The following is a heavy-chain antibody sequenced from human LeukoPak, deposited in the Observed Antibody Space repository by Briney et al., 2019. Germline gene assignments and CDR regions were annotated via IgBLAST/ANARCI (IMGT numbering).Heavy chain of an antibody. CDR1: GGSISRYY. CDR3: AGGGYCSRASCFAPLFDF. V-gene: IGHV4-59*01. CDR2: IYYSGTT. D-gene: IGHD2-2*01. J-gene: IGHJ4*02. Sequence: SETLSLTCTVSGGSISRYYWSWIRQSPGRGLDLIAYIYYSGTTNYNPSLESRVTISVDTSKSRFSLKLNSVTAADTAVYYCAGGGYCSRASCFAPLFDFWGQGALVTVSS.